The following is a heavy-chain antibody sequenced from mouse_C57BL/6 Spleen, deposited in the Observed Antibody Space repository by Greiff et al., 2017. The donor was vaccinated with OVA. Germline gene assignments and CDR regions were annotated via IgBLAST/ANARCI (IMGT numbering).Heavy chain of an antibody. CDR1: GFSLTSYG. D-gene: IGHD1-1*01. J-gene: IGHJ2*01. V-gene: IGHV2-2*01. Sequence: VKLMESGPGLVQPSQSLSITCTVSGFSLTSYGVHWVRQSPGKGLEWLGVIWSGGSTDYNAAFISRLSISKDNSKSQVFFKMNSLQADDTAIYYCARLYGSERDYWGQGTTLTVSS. CDR3: ARLYGSERDY. CDR2: IWSGGST.